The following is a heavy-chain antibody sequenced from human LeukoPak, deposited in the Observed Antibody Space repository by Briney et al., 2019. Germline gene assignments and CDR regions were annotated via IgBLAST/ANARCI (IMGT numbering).Heavy chain of an antibody. CDR3: VRGRYGSALDY. CDR2: INHSGST. Sequence: SETLSLTCAVYGGSFSGYYWSWIRQPPGKGLEWIGEINHSGSTNYNPSLKSRVTISVDTSKNQFSLKLSSVTAADTAVYYCVRGRYGSALDYWGQGTLVTVSS. J-gene: IGHJ4*02. CDR1: GGSFSGYY. D-gene: IGHD3-10*01. V-gene: IGHV4-34*01.